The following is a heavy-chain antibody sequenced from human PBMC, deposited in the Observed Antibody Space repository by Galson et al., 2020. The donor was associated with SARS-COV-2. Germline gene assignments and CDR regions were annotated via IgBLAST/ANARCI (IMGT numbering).Heavy chain of an antibody. J-gene: IGHJ1*01. CDR1: GGSFSAYY. Sequence: SETLSLTCAVYGGSFSAYYWSWVRQPPGEGLEWIGEINDSGSTNYSPSLKSRVTMSVDTSKNQFSLKLSSVTAADTAVYYCARGSNYYYDTSGLGDWGRGTLVTVSS. CDR3: ARGSNYYYDTSGLGD. V-gene: IGHV4-34*01. D-gene: IGHD3-22*01. CDR2: INDSGST.